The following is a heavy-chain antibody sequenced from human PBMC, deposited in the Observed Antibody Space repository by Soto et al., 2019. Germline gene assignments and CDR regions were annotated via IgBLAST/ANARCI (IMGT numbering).Heavy chain of an antibody. V-gene: IGHV1-69*13. Sequence: GASVKVSCKASGGTFSSYAISWVRQAPGQGLEWMGGIIPIFGTANYAQKFQGRVTITADESTSTAYMELSSLRSEDTAVYYCARVSSGQNGLYYYGMDVWGQGTTVTVSS. CDR1: GGTFSSYA. D-gene: IGHD3-22*01. J-gene: IGHJ6*02. CDR3: ARVSSGQNGLYYYGMDV. CDR2: IIPIFGTA.